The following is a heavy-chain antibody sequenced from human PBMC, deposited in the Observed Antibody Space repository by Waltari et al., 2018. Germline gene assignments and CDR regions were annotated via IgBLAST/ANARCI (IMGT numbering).Heavy chain of an antibody. D-gene: IGHD6-6*01. V-gene: IGHV3-30*02. CDR2: IRYDGSNK. CDR3: AKDTVAARPIGYAFDI. CDR1: GFTFSSYG. Sequence: QVPLVESGGGVVQPGGSLRLSCAASGFTFSSYGMHWVRQAPGQGLEWVAFIRYDGSNKYYADSVKGRFTISRDISKNTLYLQMNSLRAEDTAVYYCAKDTVAARPIGYAFDIWGQGTMVTVSS. J-gene: IGHJ3*02.